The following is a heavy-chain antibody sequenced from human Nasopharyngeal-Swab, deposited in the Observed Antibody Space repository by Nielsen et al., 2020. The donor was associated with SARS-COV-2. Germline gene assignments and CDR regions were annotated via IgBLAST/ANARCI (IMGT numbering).Heavy chain of an antibody. CDR3: ARDEPSSWSNTYYYYYGMDV. J-gene: IGHJ6*02. CDR2: IYTSGST. V-gene: IGHV4-4*07. D-gene: IGHD6-13*01. Sequence: IRQPPEKGLEWIGRIYTSGSTNYNPSLKSRVTMSVDTSKNQFSLKLSSVTAADTAVYYCARDEPSSWSNTYYYYYGMDVWGQGTTVTVSS.